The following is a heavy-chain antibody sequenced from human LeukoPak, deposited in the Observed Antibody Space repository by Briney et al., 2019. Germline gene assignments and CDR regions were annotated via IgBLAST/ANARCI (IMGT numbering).Heavy chain of an antibody. CDR1: GYTFTNYG. CDR2: ISDYNRNT. J-gene: IGHJ4*02. CDR3: ARGGREYKYGRELDH. Sequence: ASVKVSCKASGYTFTNYGINWARLAPGQGLEWMGWISDYNRNTYYAQKLQGRVTMTTDTFTSTAYMELRGLRSDDTAVYYCARGGREYKYGRELDHWGQGTLVTVSS. V-gene: IGHV1-18*01. D-gene: IGHD5-18*01.